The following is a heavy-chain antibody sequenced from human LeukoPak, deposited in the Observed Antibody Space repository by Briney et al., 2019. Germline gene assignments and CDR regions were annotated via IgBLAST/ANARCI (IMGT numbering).Heavy chain of an antibody. CDR2: IIPTFGTA. D-gene: IGHD3-22*01. CDR1: GGTFSSYA. Sequence: SVKVSCKASGGTFSSYAISWVRQAPGQGLEWMGGIIPTFGTANYAQKFQGRVTITADESTSTAYIELSSLRSEDTAVYYCARVEDSSGYYYGRGIHYYYYYMDVWGKGTTVTVSS. J-gene: IGHJ6*03. V-gene: IGHV1-69*13. CDR3: ARVEDSSGYYYGRGIHYYYYYMDV.